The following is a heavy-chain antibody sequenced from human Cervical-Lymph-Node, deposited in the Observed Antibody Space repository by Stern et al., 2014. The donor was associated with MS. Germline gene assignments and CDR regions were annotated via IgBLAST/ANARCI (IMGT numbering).Heavy chain of an antibody. J-gene: IGHJ6*02. Sequence: QLVESGGDLVQPGRSLRLSCDASGFRFADYAMYWVRQAPGKGLEWVSGISCSSGKIGYADSVKGRFTISRDNVKNSLFLQMNSLRSEDTASYYCARAIGFCSGGNCEPYYYYGIDVWGQGTRVTVSS. V-gene: IGHV3-9*01. CDR1: GFRFADYA. D-gene: IGHD2-15*01. CDR3: ARAIGFCSGGNCEPYYYYGIDV. CDR2: ISCSSGKI.